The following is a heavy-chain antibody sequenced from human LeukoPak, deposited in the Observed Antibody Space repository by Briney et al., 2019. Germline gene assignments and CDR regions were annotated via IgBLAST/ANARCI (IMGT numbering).Heavy chain of an antibody. D-gene: IGHD6-13*01. J-gene: IGHJ4*02. Sequence: ASVKVSCKASGYTFTSYAMHWVRQAPGQRLEWMGWINAGSGNTKYSQKFQGRVTITRDTSASTAYMELSSLRSEDMAVYYCAIPGPAIPAAGLDYWGQGTLVTVSS. CDR1: GYTFTSYA. V-gene: IGHV1-3*01. CDR3: AIPGPAIPAAGLDY. CDR2: INAGSGNT.